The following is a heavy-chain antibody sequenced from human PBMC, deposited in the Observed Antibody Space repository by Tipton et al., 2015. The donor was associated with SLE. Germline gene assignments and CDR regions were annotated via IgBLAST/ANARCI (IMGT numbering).Heavy chain of an antibody. Sequence: TLSLTCIVSGYSISSYYWSWIRQPPGKGLEWLGYIYYSGSTYYNPSLESRVIISIDTSKYQFSLKLTSVTAADTALYYCARTTYGDDAFDIWGQGTMVTVSS. CDR1: GYSISSYY. CDR3: ARTTYGDDAFDI. CDR2: IYYSGST. V-gene: IGHV4-59*01. J-gene: IGHJ3*02. D-gene: IGHD4-17*01.